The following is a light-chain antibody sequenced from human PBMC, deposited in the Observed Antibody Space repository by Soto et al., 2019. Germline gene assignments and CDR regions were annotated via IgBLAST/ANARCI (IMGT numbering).Light chain of an antibody. CDR1: SSDVGAYHF. Sequence: QSALTQPASVSGSPGQSITISCTGSSSDVGAYHFVSWYQHHPGKAPKLILYEVTARPSGVSSRFSGSKSGNTASLTISGLQADDEATYYCSSYTTSNTPYVFRTGTKV. CDR3: SSYTTSNTPYV. CDR2: EVT. V-gene: IGLV2-14*01. J-gene: IGLJ1*01.